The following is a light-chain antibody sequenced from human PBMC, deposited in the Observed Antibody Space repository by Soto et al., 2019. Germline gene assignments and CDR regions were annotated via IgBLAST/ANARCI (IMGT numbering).Light chain of an antibody. CDR2: GAS. J-gene: IGKJ5*01. V-gene: IGKV3-15*01. CDR3: QQYNNWPPIT. CDR1: QSVSSN. Sequence: EIVMTQSPATLSVSPGERSTLSFMPSQSVSSNLAWYQQKPGQAPRLLIYGASTRATGIPARFSGSGSGTEFTLTISSLQSEDFAVYYCQQYNNWPPITFGQGTRLEIK.